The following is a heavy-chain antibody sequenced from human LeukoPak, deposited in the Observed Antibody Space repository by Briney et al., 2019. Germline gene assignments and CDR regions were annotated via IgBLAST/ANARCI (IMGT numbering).Heavy chain of an antibody. J-gene: IGHJ3*02. V-gene: IGHV3-21*01. Sequence: GGSLRLSCAASGFTFSSYSMNWVRQAPGKGLEWVSSISSSSSYIYYADSVKGRFTISRDNAKNSLYLQMNSLRAEDTAVYYCARARTYRSHAFDIWGQGTMVTVSS. CDR3: ARARTYRSHAFDI. D-gene: IGHD1-14*01. CDR1: GFTFSSYS. CDR2: ISSSSSYI.